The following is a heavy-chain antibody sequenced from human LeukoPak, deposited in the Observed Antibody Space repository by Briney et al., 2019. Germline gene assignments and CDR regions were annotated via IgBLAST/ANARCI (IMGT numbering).Heavy chain of an antibody. CDR1: GFTFSSYG. J-gene: IGHJ4*02. V-gene: IGHV3-30*02. CDR2: IRYDGSNK. Sequence: AGGSLRLSCAASGFTFSSYGMHWVRQAPGKGLEWVAFIRYDGSNKYYADSVRGRFTISRDNSKNTLYLQMNSLRAEDTAVYYCARGHMITFGGVIAWGQGTLVTVSS. D-gene: IGHD3-16*02. CDR3: ARGHMITFGGVIA.